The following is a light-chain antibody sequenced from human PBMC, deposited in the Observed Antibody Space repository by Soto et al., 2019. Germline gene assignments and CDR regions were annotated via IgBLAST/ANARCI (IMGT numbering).Light chain of an antibody. J-gene: IGKJ5*01. CDR3: QQYVSLPIT. Sequence: EIVLTQSPGTLSLSPEERATLSCRASQSVSSSYLAWYQQKPGQAPRLLIYGASSRATGIPDRFSGSGSGTDLTLTISRVEPEDFAVYYCQQYVSLPITFGQGTRLAIK. CDR2: GAS. CDR1: QSVSSSY. V-gene: IGKV3-20*01.